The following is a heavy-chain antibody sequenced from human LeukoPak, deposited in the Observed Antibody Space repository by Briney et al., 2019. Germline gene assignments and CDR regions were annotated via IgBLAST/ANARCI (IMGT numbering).Heavy chain of an antibody. D-gene: IGHD1-26*01. CDR1: GFTFSSYW. Sequence: GGSLRLSCAASGFTFSSYWMSWVRQAPGKGLEWVANIKQDGSEKYYVDCVKGRFTISRDNAKNSLYLQMNSLRAEDTAVYYCARVGVGARFDYWGQGTLVTVSS. V-gene: IGHV3-7*01. CDR2: IKQDGSEK. CDR3: ARVGVGARFDY. J-gene: IGHJ4*02.